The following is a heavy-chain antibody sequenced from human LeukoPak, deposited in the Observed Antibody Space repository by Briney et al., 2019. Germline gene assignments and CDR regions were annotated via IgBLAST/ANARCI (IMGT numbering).Heavy chain of an antibody. D-gene: IGHD3-3*01. CDR2: IYYSGST. Sequence: PSETLSLTCTVSGGSISSYYWSWIRQPPGEGLEWIGYIYYSGSTNYNPSLKSRVTISVDTSKNQFSLKLSSVTAADTAVYYCASFWSGYAQGPRYYYMDVWGKGTTVTVSS. J-gene: IGHJ6*03. CDR3: ASFWSGYAQGPRYYYMDV. CDR1: GGSISSYY. V-gene: IGHV4-59*01.